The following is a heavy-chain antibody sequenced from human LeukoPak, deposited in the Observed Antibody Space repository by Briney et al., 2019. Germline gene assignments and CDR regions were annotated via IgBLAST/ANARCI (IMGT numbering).Heavy chain of an antibody. CDR3: ARESGSYSIDY. V-gene: IGHV4-34*01. Sequence: SETLSLTCAVYGGSFSGYYWSWIRQPPGKGLEWIGEINHRGSTNHSPSRKSPVTISVDTSKNQISLKLSSVTAADTAVYYCARESGSYSIDYWGQGTLVTVSS. CDR2: INHRGST. J-gene: IGHJ4*02. CDR1: GGSFSGYY. D-gene: IGHD1-26*01.